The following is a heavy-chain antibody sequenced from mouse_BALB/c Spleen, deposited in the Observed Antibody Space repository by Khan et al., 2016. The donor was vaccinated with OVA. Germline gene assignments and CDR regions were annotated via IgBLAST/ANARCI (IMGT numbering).Heavy chain of an antibody. CDR3: ARTARIKY. CDR1: GYSITSGYG. CDR2: ISYSGST. J-gene: IGHJ2*01. V-gene: IGHV3-2*02. D-gene: IGHD1-2*01. Sequence: EVQLQESGPGLMKPSQSLSLTCTVTGYSITSGYGWNWIRQFPGNKLDWMGYISYSGSTNYNPSLKSRISITRDTSKNQFFLQLNSVTTEDTATYYCARTARIKYWGQGTTLTVSS.